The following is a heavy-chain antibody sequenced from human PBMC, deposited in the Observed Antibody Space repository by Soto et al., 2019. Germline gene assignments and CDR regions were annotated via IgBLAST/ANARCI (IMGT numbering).Heavy chain of an antibody. CDR3: AKDAVVATRPGYDSSGYRDDAFDI. CDR2: ISGSGGST. J-gene: IGHJ3*02. V-gene: IGHV3-23*01. Sequence: PGGSLSLSCAASGFTFISYAMSWVRQAPGKGLEWVSAISGSGGSTYYADSVKGRFTISRDNSKNTLYLQMNSLRAEDTAVYYCAKDAVVATRPGYDSSGYRDDAFDIWGQGTMVTVSS. CDR1: GFTFISYA. D-gene: IGHD3-22*01.